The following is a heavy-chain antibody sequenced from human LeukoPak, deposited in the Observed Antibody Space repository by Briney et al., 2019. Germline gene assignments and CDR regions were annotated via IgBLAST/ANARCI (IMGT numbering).Heavy chain of an antibody. V-gene: IGHV3-21*01. J-gene: IGHJ6*02. CDR1: GFTFSSYS. CDR3: ARDVIPQGYYGSGSYYNRNYGMDV. D-gene: IGHD3-10*01. Sequence: GGSLRLSCAASGFTFSSYSMNWVRQAPGKGLEWVSSISSSSSYIYYADSVKGRFTISRDNAKNSLYLQMNSLRAEDTAVYYCARDVIPQGYYGSGSYYNRNYGMDVWGQGTTVTVSS. CDR2: ISSSSSYI.